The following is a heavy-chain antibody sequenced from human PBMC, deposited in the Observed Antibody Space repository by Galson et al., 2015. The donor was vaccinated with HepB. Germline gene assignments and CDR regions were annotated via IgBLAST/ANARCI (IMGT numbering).Heavy chain of an antibody. CDR3: AKDQQWLGAFDY. V-gene: IGHV3-30*18. CDR1: GFTFSSYG. CDR2: ISYDGSNK. D-gene: IGHD6-19*01. Sequence: SLRLSCAASGFTFSSYGMHWGRQALGKGLEWGAVISYDGSNKYYADSVKGRFTISRDNSKNTLYLQMNSLRAEDTAVYYCAKDQQWLGAFDYWGQGTLVTVSS. J-gene: IGHJ4*02.